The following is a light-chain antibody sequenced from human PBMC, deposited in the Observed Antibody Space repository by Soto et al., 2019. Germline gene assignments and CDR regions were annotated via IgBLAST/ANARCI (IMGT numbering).Light chain of an antibody. CDR2: DNN. CDR1: GSNIGAGYD. CDR3: QSFDTSLSGFVV. V-gene: IGLV1-40*01. J-gene: IGLJ2*01. Sequence: QSVLTQPPSMSGAPGQRVTISCTGSGSNIGAGYDVHWYQQHPGTARKRLIFDNNNRPSGVPDRFSGSKSDTSASLAITGLQAEDEADYYCQSFDTSLSGFVVFGGGTQLTVL.